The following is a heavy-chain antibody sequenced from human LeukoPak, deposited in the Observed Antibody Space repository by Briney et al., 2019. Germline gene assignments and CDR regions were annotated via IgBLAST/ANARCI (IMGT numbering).Heavy chain of an antibody. CDR2: IIPILGIA. Sequence: SVKVSCKASGGTFSSYAISWVRQAPGQGLEWMGRIIPILGIANYAQKFQGRVTITADKSTSTAYMELSSLRSEDTAVYYCARPGYGDYGGYYFDYWGQGTLVTVSS. CDR3: ARPGYGDYGGYYFDY. J-gene: IGHJ4*02. D-gene: IGHD4-17*01. CDR1: GGTFSSYA. V-gene: IGHV1-69*04.